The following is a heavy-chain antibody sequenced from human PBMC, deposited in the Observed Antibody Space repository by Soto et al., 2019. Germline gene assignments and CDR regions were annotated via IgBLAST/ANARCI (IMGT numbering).Heavy chain of an antibody. CDR1: GGSSSGWY. CDR3: ARGPYSRGVGATNRSN. Sequence: SETLSLTCAVYGGSSSGWYWTWIRQSPVKGLEWIGEISSGSTNYNPSLESRVTISADMSKNQFSLKLTSVTAADTAIYYCARGPYSRGVGATNRSNWGQGTQVTVSS. V-gene: IGHV4-34*01. CDR2: ISSGST. D-gene: IGHD1-26*01. J-gene: IGHJ4*02.